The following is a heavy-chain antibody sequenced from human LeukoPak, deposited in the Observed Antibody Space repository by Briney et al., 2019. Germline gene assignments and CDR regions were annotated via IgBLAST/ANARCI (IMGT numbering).Heavy chain of an antibody. V-gene: IGHV1-18*01. CDR2: ISAYNGNT. CDR1: GYTFTSYG. D-gene: IGHD3-22*01. J-gene: IGHJ4*02. CDR3: AREEVDYDSSGYFDRFDY. Sequence: GASVKVSCKASGYTFTSYGISWVRQAPGQGLEWMGWISAYNGNTNYAQKLQGRVTMTTDTSTSTAYMELRSLRSDDTAVYYCAREEVDYDSSGYFDRFDYWGQGTLVTVSS.